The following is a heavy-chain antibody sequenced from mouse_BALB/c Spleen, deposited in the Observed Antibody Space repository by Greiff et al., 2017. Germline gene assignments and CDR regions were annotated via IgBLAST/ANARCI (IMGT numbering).Heavy chain of an antibody. CDR1: GYAFSSSW. V-gene: IGHV1-82*01. CDR3: AREDYRYDAWFAY. J-gene: IGHJ3*01. Sequence: VQLQQSGPELVKPGASVKISCKASGYAFSSSWMNWVKQRPGQGLEWIGRIYPGDGDTNYNGKFKGKATLTADKSSSTAYMQLSSLTSVDSAVYFCAREDYRYDAWFAYWGQGTLVTVSA. D-gene: IGHD2-14*01. CDR2: IYPGDGDT.